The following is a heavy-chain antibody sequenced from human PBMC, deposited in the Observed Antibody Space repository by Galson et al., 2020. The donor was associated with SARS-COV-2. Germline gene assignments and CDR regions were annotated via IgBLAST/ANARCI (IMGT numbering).Heavy chain of an antibody. V-gene: IGHV3-30-3*01. CDR1: GFTFSSYA. CDR2: ISYDGSNK. J-gene: IGHJ4*02. D-gene: IGHD4-17*01. CDR3: ARAPSLYGEFDY. Sequence: SLRLSCAASGFTFSSYAMHWVRQAPGKGLEWVAVISYDGSNKYYADSVKGRFTISRDNSKNTLYLQMNSLRAEDTAVYYCARAPSLYGEFDYWGQGTLVTVSS.